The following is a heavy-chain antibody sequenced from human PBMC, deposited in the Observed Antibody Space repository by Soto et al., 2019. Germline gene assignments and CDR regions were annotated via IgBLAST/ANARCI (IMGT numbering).Heavy chain of an antibody. V-gene: IGHV3-30-3*01. CDR3: AGPDLAGGSCPDY. Sequence: QVQLVESGGGVVQPGRSLRLSCAASGFTFSNYAMHWVRQAPGKGLEWVAVISYDGSNKYYADSVKGRFTISRDNSKNTLYMKMNSRRAEDTAMYYCAGPDLAGGSCPDYWGQGTLVTVSS. CDR1: GFTFSNYA. CDR2: ISYDGSNK. D-gene: IGHD2-15*01. J-gene: IGHJ4*02.